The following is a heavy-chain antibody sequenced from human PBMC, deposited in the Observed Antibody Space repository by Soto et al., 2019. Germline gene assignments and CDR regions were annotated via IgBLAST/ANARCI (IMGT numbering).Heavy chain of an antibody. Sequence: SETLSLTCAVYGGSFSGYYWSWIRQPPGKGLEWIGEINHSGSTNYNPSLKSRVTISVDTSKNQFSLKLSSVTAADTAVYYCARLGIQLWLRARFDPWGQGTLVTVSS. CDR3: ARLGIQLWLRARFDP. J-gene: IGHJ5*02. D-gene: IGHD5-18*01. CDR1: GGSFSGYY. V-gene: IGHV4-34*01. CDR2: INHSGST.